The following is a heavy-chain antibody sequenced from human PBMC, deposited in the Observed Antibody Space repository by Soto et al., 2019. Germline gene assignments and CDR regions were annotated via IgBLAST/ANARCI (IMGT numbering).Heavy chain of an antibody. V-gene: IGHV1-69*01. Sequence: QVPLVQSGAEVKKPGPSVTVSCKASGGTFGSYAIHWVRQAPGQGLEWMGGIIPMYGPAKYAQRFQGRVTITADESTTTVYMELTSLTSQDTAVYYCARVTSMVRGVIDNGFDPWGHGTLVTVSS. CDR1: GGTFGSYA. D-gene: IGHD3-10*01. CDR2: IIPMYGPA. J-gene: IGHJ5*02. CDR3: ARVTSMVRGVIDNGFDP.